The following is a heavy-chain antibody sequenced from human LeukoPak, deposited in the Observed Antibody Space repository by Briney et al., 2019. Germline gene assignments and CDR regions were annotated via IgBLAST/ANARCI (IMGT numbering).Heavy chain of an antibody. Sequence: SVKVSCKASGGTFSSYAISWVRQAPGQGLEWMGGIIPIFGTANYAQKFQGRVTITTDESTSTAYMELSSLRSEDTAVYYCATVVVVGYGSGSGIDYWGQGTLVTVYS. CDR2: IIPIFGTA. V-gene: IGHV1-69*05. J-gene: IGHJ4*02. CDR3: ATVVVVGYGSGSGIDY. CDR1: GGTFSSYA. D-gene: IGHD3-10*01.